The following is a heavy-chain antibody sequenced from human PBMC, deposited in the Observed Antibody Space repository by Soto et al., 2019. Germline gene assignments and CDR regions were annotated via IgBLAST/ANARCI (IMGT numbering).Heavy chain of an antibody. V-gene: IGHV3-53*01. CDR3: AEGRGGGGY. D-gene: IGHD3-10*01. CDR1: GFTVSNNY. Sequence: EVQLVESGGGLIQPGGSLRLSCAVSGFTVSNNYMSWVRQAPGKGLEGVSVIYSGGYTAYGDSVKGRFTISRDNSKNTLFLQRKGRGADDPACFFGAEGRGGGGYWGQGTLVTVSS. CDR2: IYSGGYT. J-gene: IGHJ4*02.